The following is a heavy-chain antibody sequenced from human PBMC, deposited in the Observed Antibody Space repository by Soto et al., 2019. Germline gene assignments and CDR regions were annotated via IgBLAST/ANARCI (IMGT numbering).Heavy chain of an antibody. CDR3: ARGAITMVRGVIIPLDY. D-gene: IGHD3-10*01. V-gene: IGHV4-59*01. J-gene: IGHJ4*02. Sequence: SETLSLTCTVSGGSISSYYWSWIRQPPGKGLEWIGYIYYSGSTNYNPSLKSRVTISVDTSKNQFSLKLSSVTAADTAVYYCARGAITMVRGVIIPLDYWGQGTLVTVSS. CDR1: GGSISSYY. CDR2: IYYSGST.